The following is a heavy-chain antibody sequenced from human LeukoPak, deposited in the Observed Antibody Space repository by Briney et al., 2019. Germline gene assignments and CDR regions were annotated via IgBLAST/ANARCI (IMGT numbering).Heavy chain of an antibody. CDR3: ARDHDWAFDY. J-gene: IGHJ4*02. V-gene: IGHV3-48*02. Sequence: GGSLRLSCSASGFTFSSYSMNWVRQAPGQGLEWLAYINRGGDNIWYADSAKDRFTISRDNARDSLFLQMNSLRDEDTAVYYCARDHDWAFDYWGQGTLVTVSS. D-gene: IGHD3-9*01. CDR1: GFTFSSYS. CDR2: INRGGDNI.